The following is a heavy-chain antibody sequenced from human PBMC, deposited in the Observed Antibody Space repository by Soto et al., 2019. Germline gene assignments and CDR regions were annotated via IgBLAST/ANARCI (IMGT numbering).Heavy chain of an antibody. CDR2: ISFDGTNK. CDR3: AKLSLTTDY. Sequence: PVGSLRLSCAASGFIISSYGMHWVRQAPGKGLEWVAVISFDGTNKYYADSVKGRFTISRDNSKNTLYLQMNSLRPEDTAVYYCAKLSLTTDYWGQGTLVTVSS. J-gene: IGHJ4*02. CDR1: GFIISSYG. D-gene: IGHD4-4*01. V-gene: IGHV3-30*18.